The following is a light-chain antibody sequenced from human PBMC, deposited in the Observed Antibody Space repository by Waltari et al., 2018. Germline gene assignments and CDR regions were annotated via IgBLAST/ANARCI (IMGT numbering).Light chain of an antibody. V-gene: IGKV1-39*01. CDR2: AAS. Sequence: DIQMTKSRSSLYASAGDRVTITCRASQTISRYLNWYQQKPGKAPNLLISAASSLQSGVPSRFSGSGSGRDFTLIITSLQPEDFATYYCQESYSFTRTFGQGTKVEIK. J-gene: IGKJ1*01. CDR3: QESYSFTRT. CDR1: QTISRY.